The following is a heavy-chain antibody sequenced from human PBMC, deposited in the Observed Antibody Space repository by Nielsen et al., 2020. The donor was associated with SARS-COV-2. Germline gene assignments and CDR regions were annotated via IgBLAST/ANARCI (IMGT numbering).Heavy chain of an antibody. V-gene: IGHV3-11*03. D-gene: IGHD3-10*01. CDR2: ITRSSDYI. Sequence: GESLKISCAASGFTFSDYYMSWIRQAPGKGLEWVSYITRSSDYIDYVDSVKGRFTISRDDAKNTLFLQMNNLRAEDTAVYYCATQTSTGESEFWGQGTLVTVSS. J-gene: IGHJ4*02. CDR3: ATQTSTGESEF. CDR1: GFTFSDYY.